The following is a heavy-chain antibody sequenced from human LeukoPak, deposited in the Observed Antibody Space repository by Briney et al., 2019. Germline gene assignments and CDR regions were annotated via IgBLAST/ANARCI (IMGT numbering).Heavy chain of an antibody. V-gene: IGHV1-46*01. CDR2: INPSGGSA. CDR1: GYTFTSYY. D-gene: IGHD6-19*01. Sequence: ASVKVSCKASGYTFTSYYMHWVREAAGQGLEWLGVINPSGGSASYAQKFQGSDNMTRDKSNSTVYMEMSSLRCEDTAVYYCARDFDSNGFDYWGQGTLVTVSS. CDR3: ARDFDSNGFDY. J-gene: IGHJ4*02.